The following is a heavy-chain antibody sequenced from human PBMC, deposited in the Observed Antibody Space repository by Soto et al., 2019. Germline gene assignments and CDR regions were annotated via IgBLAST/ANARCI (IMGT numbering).Heavy chain of an antibody. CDR2: IYYRGTT. CDR1: GGSISSSSYY. D-gene: IGHD4-17*01. CDR3: ARDYGDYQFDY. Sequence: SETLSLTCTVSGGSISSSSYYWGWIRQPPGKGLEWIGNIYYRGTTYYNPSLKSRVTISVDTSKNQFSLRLASVTAADTAVYYCARDYGDYQFDYWGQGTLVTVSS. V-gene: IGHV4-39*02. J-gene: IGHJ4*02.